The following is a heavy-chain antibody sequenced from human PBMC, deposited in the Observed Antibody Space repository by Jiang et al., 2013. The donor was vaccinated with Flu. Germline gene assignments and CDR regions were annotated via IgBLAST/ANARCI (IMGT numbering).Heavy chain of an antibody. J-gene: IGHJ4*02. D-gene: IGHD3-22*01. Sequence: QLLESGGGLVQPGGSLRLSCAASGFTFNTYWMTWVRQAPGKGLEWVANIKEDGSEIYYVDSVKGRFTISRDNSNNTLYLQVNGLRAEDTAVYYCARGGYFLYYFDYWGQGTLVTVSS. CDR1: GFTFNTYW. V-gene: IGHV3-7*03. CDR2: IKEDGSEI. CDR3: ARGGYFLYYFDY.